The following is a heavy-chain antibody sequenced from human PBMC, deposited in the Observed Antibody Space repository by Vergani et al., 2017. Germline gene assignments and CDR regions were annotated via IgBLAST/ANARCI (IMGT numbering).Heavy chain of an antibody. D-gene: IGHD6-6*01. V-gene: IGHV1-69*13. J-gene: IGHJ6*02. CDR3: ARGAGVSSRDDEVYYYGMDV. Sequence: QGQLAQSGAEVKKPGSSVKVSCKASGGTFSSNSISWVRQAPGQGLEWMGRIIPIFGTTSYAQKFQGRVTILADESTSTAYMELSSLRSEDTAVYYCARGAGVSSRDDEVYYYGMDVWGQGTTVTVSS. CDR1: GGTFSSNS. CDR2: IIPIFGTT.